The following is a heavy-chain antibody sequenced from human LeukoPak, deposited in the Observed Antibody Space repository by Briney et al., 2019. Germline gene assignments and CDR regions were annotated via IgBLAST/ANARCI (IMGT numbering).Heavy chain of an antibody. CDR3: ARAPPTTYPW. CDR1: GYDFTSYA. V-gene: IGHV1-3*01. CDR2: INVVNDNT. J-gene: IGHJ4*02. Sequence: ASVKVSCKTSGYDFTSYAMHWVRQAPGQRLEWMGWINVVNDNTKLSQKFQGRVTITSDTSASTAYMEMSSLRFDDTAVYYCARAPPTTYPWWGQGTLVTVSS. D-gene: IGHD2/OR15-2a*01.